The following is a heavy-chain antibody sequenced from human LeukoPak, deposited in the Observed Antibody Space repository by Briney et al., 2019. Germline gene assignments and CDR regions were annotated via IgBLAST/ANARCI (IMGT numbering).Heavy chain of an antibody. V-gene: IGHV4-59*01. Sequence: SEIRSLTGTVPGAAISSYYWSWIRQPPGKGLEGIGYISYSGRTTFNPSLKSPVTISQDTSMNQFSLKLSSVSAPDTPSYYSGSEGTAGTNLNWFAPWGEGALVTVSS. CDR2: ISYSGRT. J-gene: IGHJ5*02. D-gene: IGHD1-1*01. CDR1: GAAISSYY. CDR3: GSEGTAGTNLNWFAP.